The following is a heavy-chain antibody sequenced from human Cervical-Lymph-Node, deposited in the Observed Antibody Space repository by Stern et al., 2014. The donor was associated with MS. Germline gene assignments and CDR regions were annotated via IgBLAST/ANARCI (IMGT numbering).Heavy chain of an antibody. V-gene: IGHV1-18*01. J-gene: IGHJ5*02. CDR2: ISAYNGNT. D-gene: IGHD1-7*01. CDR3: ARDGVLGTTSWFDP. CDR1: GYTFTSYG. Sequence: QVQLVQSGAEVRKPGASVKVSCKASGYTFTSYGITWVRQAPGQGLEWMGRISAYNGNTNYAEKLQGRVTMTTDPSTDTVYMELRSLRSDDTAVYYCARDGVLGTTSWFDPWGRGTLVTVSS.